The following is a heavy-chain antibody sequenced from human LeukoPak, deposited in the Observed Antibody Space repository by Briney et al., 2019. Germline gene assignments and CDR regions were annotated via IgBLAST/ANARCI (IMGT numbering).Heavy chain of an antibody. CDR1: GFTFSEFY. J-gene: IGHJ6*02. D-gene: IGHD6-19*01. Sequence: GGSLRLSCAASGFTFSEFYMSWIRQAPGEGLEWVSYVTMSSRYINYADSVKGRYTISRDNARNSLYLQMNNLRADDTAVYYCAKEITVAGPYSGMDVWGQGTTVTVSS. CDR3: AKEITVAGPYSGMDV. V-gene: IGHV3-11*05. CDR2: VTMSSRYI.